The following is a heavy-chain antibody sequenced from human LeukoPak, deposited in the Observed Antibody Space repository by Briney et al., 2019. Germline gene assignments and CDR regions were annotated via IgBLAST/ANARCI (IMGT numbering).Heavy chain of an antibody. CDR2: ISSSGGST. CDR3: AKDPGYSSGWD. D-gene: IGHD6-19*01. V-gene: IGHV3-23*01. Sequence: SWVRQAPGKGLEWVSAISSSGGSTYYADSVKGRFTISRDNSKNTLYLQMNSLRAEDTAVYYCAKDPGYSSGWDWGQGTLVTVSS. J-gene: IGHJ4*02.